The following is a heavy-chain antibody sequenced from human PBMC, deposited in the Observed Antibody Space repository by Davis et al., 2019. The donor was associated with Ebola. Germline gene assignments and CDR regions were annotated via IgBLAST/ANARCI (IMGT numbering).Heavy chain of an antibody. CDR2: IYYSGST. CDR3: ARVGRVVATITNWFDP. CDR1: GGSVSSGSYY. J-gene: IGHJ5*02. D-gene: IGHD5-12*01. V-gene: IGHV4-61*01. Sequence: MPSETLSLTCTVSGGSVSSGSYYWSWIRQPPEKGLEWVGYIYYSGSTNYNPSLKSRVTISVDTSKNQFSLKLSSVTAADTAVYYCARVGRVVATITNWFDPWGQGTLVTVSS.